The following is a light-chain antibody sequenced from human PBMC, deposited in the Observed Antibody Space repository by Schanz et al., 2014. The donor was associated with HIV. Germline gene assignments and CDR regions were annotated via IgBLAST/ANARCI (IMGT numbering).Light chain of an antibody. CDR2: DNT. CDR1: SSNIGADYD. V-gene: IGLV1-40*01. CDR3: QSFDSSLNGVI. Sequence: QAVVAQPPSVSGAPGQRVTISCTGSSSNIGADYDVHWYQFPPGAAPKLLIFDNTNRPSGVPARFSGSRSGSSASLAISGLQAEDEADYFCQSFDSSLNGVIFGGGTKLTVL. J-gene: IGLJ2*01.